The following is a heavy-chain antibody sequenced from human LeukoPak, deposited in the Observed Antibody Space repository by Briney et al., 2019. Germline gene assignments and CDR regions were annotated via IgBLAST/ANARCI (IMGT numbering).Heavy chain of an antibody. CDR3: ARWADDSGIYYIAS. D-gene: IGHD3-10*01. Sequence: GGSLRLSCAASGFTYSNYWMTWVRQAPGKGLQWVASIKQDGSVEYYVDSVKGRFTISGDNAKNSHYLQMNSLRVEDMAVYYCARWADDSGIYYIASWGQGTLVTVSS. J-gene: IGHJ4*02. V-gene: IGHV3-7*01. CDR2: IKQDGSVE. CDR1: GFTYSNYW.